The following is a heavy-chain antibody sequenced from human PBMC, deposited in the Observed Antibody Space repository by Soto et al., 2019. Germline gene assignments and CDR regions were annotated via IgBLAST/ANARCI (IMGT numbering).Heavy chain of an antibody. CDR3: ARAPLYDFWSGSPGFWFDP. V-gene: IGHV1-46*03. CDR1: RYTFTSYY. Sequence: GASVKVSCKASRYTFTSYYMHWVRQAPGQGLEWMGIINPSSGSTSYAQKFQGRVTMARDTSTSTVYMELSSLRSEDTAVYYCARAPLYDFWSGSPGFWFDPWGQRTLVTVSS. D-gene: IGHD3-3*01. CDR2: INPSSGST. J-gene: IGHJ5*02.